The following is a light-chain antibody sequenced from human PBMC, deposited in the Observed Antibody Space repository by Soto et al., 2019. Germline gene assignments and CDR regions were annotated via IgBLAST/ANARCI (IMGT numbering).Light chain of an antibody. Sequence: EIVLTQSQAPLSLSPRERATLSCRASQSVSSYLAWYQQQPGQAPRLLLYDASTRTTGIPARFSGSGSGTDFTLTISSLEPEDFAVYYCQQRSNWPPLTFGGGSKVDIK. CDR2: DAS. V-gene: IGKV3-11*01. CDR3: QQRSNWPPLT. J-gene: IGKJ4*01. CDR1: QSVSSY.